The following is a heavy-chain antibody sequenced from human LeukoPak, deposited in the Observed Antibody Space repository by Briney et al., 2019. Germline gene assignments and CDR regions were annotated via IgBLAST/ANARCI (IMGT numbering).Heavy chain of an antibody. CDR3: AKKIGGVYAFDI. Sequence: QPGGSLRLSCAASGFTFSSYAMSWVRQAPGKGLEWVSLITSGGSTYYADSVKGRFTISRDNSKNTLFLQMNSLRAEDTALYYCAKKIGGVYAFDIWGQGTMVTVSS. D-gene: IGHD3-16*01. V-gene: IGHV3-23*01. CDR2: ITSGGST. J-gene: IGHJ3*02. CDR1: GFTFSSYA.